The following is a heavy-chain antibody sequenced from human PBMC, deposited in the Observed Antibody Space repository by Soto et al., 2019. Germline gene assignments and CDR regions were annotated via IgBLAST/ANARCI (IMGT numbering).Heavy chain of an antibody. J-gene: IGHJ4*02. V-gene: IGHV3-15*01. CDR2: IKSKTDGGTT. Sequence: PGGSLRLSCAASGFTFSNAWMSWVRQAPGKGLEWVGRIKSKTDGGTTDYAAPVKGRFTISRDDSKNTLYLQMNSLKTEDTAVYYGTTDGGIVGATQGFDYWGQGTLVTVSS. CDR1: GFTFSNAW. CDR3: TTDGGIVGATQGFDY. D-gene: IGHD1-26*01.